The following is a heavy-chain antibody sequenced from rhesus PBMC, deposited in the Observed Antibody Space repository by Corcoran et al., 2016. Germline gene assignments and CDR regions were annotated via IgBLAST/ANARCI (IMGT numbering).Heavy chain of an antibody. CDR2: ISSGGSL. Sequence: EVQLVESGGGLVQPGGSLRLSCAAPGFTSGNSDLIWIRQAPGMGLEWVSYISSGGSLYYSYSVKGRFTISRDHAKNTLYRQVISLRVEDTAVYYCANTLEYCTGSGCYGSDSWGQGVVVTVSS. CDR3: ANTLEYCTGSGCYGSDS. D-gene: IGHD2-21*01. CDR1: GFTSGNSD. V-gene: IGHV3S43*01. J-gene: IGHJ6*01.